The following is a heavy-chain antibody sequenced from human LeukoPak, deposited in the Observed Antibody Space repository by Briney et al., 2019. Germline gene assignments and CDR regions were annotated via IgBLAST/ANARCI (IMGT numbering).Heavy chain of an antibody. CDR2: MNPNSGNT. D-gene: IGHD6-19*01. CDR3: ARVADSSGWFENWYFDY. V-gene: IGHV1-8*01. CDR1: GYTFTSYD. J-gene: IGHJ4*02. Sequence: ASVKVSCKASGYTFTSYDVNRVRQATGQGLGWMGWMNPNSGNTDYAQKLQGRVTMSTDTSTSTAYMELRSLRSDDTAVYYCARVADSSGWFENWYFDYWGQGTLVTVSS.